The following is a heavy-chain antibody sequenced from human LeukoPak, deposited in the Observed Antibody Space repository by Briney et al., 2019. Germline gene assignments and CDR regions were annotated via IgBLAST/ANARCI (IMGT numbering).Heavy chain of an antibody. Sequence: SETLSLTCTVSGGSISSYYWSWIRQPPGKGLEWIGYIYYSGSTNYNPSLKSRVTISVDTSKNQFSLELSSVTAADTAVYYCAREAPGSYSFDYWGQGTLVTVSP. CDR3: AREAPGSYSFDY. CDR2: IYYSGST. J-gene: IGHJ4*02. D-gene: IGHD3-10*01. V-gene: IGHV4-59*01. CDR1: GGSISSYY.